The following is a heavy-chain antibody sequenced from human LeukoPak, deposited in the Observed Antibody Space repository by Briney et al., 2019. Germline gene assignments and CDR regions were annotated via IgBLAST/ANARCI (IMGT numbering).Heavy chain of an antibody. CDR2: IYYGGST. V-gene: IGHV4-39*01. Sequence: PSETLSLTCTVSGGSISSSSYYWGWIRQPPGKGLEWIGSIYYGGSTYYNPSLKSRVTISVDTSKNQFSLKLSSVTAADTAVYYCARPNGSGSYYYFDYWGQGTLVTVSS. D-gene: IGHD3-10*01. CDR3: ARPNGSGSYYYFDY. CDR1: GGSISSSSYY. J-gene: IGHJ4*02.